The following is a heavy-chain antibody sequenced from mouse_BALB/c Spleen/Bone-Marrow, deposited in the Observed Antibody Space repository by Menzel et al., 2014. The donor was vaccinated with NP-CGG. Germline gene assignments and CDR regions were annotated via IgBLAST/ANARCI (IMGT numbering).Heavy chain of an antibody. Sequence: VQLQQSGAELVMPGASVKLSCKTSVYTFTSYWIHWVKQRPGQGLEWIGNIYTYDNYTNYNQKFKDKSTMTAYISPSTAYMQLSSLTSENSAVYYCTRTDEDFDYWGQGTTLTVSS. V-gene: IGHV1-69*01. CDR2: IYTYDNYT. CDR1: VYTFTSYW. CDR3: TRTDEDFDY. J-gene: IGHJ2*01.